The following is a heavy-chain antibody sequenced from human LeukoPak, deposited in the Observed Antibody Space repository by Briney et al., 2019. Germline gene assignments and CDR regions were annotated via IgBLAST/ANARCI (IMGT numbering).Heavy chain of an antibody. CDR2: IKSKTDGGTT. CDR3: TTEDTAMVRGYYYYYMDV. CDR1: GFTFSNAW. V-gene: IGHV3-15*01. J-gene: IGHJ6*03. Sequence: GGSLRLSCAASGFTFSNAWMSWVRQAPGKGLEWVGRIKSKTDGGTTDYAAPVKGRFTISRDDSKNTLYLQMNSLKTEDTAVYYCTTEDTAMVRGYYYYYMDVWGKGTTVTISS. D-gene: IGHD5-18*01.